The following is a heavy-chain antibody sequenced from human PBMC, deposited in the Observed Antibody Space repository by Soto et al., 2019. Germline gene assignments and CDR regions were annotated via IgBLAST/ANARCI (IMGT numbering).Heavy chain of an antibody. CDR3: ARTTFYDIFTAYYSLFDY. D-gene: IGHD3-9*01. CDR1: GGSISSGSFY. Sequence: QVQLQESGPGLVKPSQTLNLTCTVSGGSISSGSFYWSWIRQHPGKGLEWIGHISDSGSSYYNPSLESRVTISVDTSKNQFSLKLSAVTAADTAVYFCARTTFYDIFTAYYSLFDYWGQGTLVTVSS. J-gene: IGHJ4*02. V-gene: IGHV4-31*03. CDR2: ISDSGSS.